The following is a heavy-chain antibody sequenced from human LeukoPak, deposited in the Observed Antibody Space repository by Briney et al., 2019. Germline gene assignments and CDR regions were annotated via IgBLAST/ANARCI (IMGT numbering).Heavy chain of an antibody. J-gene: IGHJ4*02. CDR2: IYYSGST. CDR3: ARRRGYSYGYLEYYFDY. V-gene: IGHV4-59*01. Sequence: PSETLSLTCTVSGGSISNYYWSWIRQPPGKGLELIGYIYYSGSTNYNPSLKSRVTISVDTSKNQFSLKLSSVTAADTAVYYCARRRGYSYGYLEYYFDYWGQGTLVTVSS. CDR1: GGSISNYY. D-gene: IGHD5-18*01.